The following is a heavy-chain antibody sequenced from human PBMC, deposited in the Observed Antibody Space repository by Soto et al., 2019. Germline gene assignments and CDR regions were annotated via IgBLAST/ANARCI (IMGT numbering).Heavy chain of an antibody. V-gene: IGHV3-30*18. CDR1: GFTFSGFG. CDR3: AKDPPYPRHAFDV. Sequence: QVQLVQSGGGVVQPGRSLRLSCSASGFTFSGFGMHWVRQAPGKGLDWLAVISYNGSNKYYADSVKGRFTISRDNPKRKLILQMDSPRPDDPAGYYRAKDPPYPRHAFDVWGQGTTVTVSS. J-gene: IGHJ3*01. CDR2: ISYNGSNK. D-gene: IGHD2-2*01.